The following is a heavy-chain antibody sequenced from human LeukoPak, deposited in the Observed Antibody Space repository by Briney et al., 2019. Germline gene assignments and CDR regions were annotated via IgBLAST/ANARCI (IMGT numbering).Heavy chain of an antibody. J-gene: IGHJ4*02. D-gene: IGHD2-15*01. CDR2: IKERGREK. CDR3: ARGGEERGKCRGGTCNNPQFDD. CDR1: GFTFDSYW. Sequence: GGSLRLSCAASGFTFDSYWMTWVRQAPGKGLEWLANIKERGREKYYVDSVKGRFPISRHNAKNSLYLQMNRQRVEHKVVFQCARGGEERGKCRGGTCNNPQFDDWGRGTLVTVSS. V-gene: IGHV3-7*01.